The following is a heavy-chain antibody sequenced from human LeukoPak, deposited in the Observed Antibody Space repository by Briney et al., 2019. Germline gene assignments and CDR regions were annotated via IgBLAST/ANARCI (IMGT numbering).Heavy chain of an antibody. D-gene: IGHD4-17*01. CDR3: AKLGYGDFLYYFDY. J-gene: IGHJ4*02. CDR2: ISGSGGST. Sequence: GGSLRLSCAASGFTFSSYAMSWVRQAPGKGLEWVSAISGSGGSTYYADSVKGRFTISRDNSKNTLYLQMNSLRAEDTVVYYCAKLGYGDFLYYFDYWGQGTLVTVSS. V-gene: IGHV3-23*01. CDR1: GFTFSSYA.